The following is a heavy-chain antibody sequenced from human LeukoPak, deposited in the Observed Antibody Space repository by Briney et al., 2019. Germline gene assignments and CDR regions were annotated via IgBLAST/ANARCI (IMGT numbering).Heavy chain of an antibody. CDR2: IYTSGST. D-gene: IGHD2-2*01. J-gene: IGHJ6*03. Sequence: SETLSLTCTVSGGSISSYYWSWVRQPAGKGLEWIGRIYTSGSTNYNPSLKSRVTMSVDTSKNQFSLKLSSVTAADTAVYYCARDLDRPGATVKYYYMDVWGKGTTVTVSS. V-gene: IGHV4-4*07. CDR3: ARDLDRPGATVKYYYMDV. CDR1: GGSISSYY.